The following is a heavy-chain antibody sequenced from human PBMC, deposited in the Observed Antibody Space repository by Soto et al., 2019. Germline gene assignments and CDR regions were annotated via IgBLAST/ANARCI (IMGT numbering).Heavy chain of an antibody. D-gene: IGHD5-18*01. J-gene: IGHJ4*02. CDR1: GGTFGSHG. CDR2: FIAMLGTP. CDR3: AGGAMAKFDY. Sequence: SAKVSCKSPGGTFGSHGFAWVRQAPGQGLEWMGGFIAMLGTPTYAKKVQGRATITADESLTSSYLELRSLRSEDTAVYFCAGGAMAKFDYWGQGNVVPVS. V-gene: IGHV1-69*13.